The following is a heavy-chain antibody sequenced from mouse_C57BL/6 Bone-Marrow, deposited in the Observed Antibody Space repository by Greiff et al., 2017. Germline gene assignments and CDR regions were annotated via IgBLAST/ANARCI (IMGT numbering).Heavy chain of an antibody. V-gene: IGHV5-6*01. CDR1: GFTFSSYG. Sequence: EVHGVESGGDLVKPGGSLKLSCAASGFTFSSYGMSWVRQTPDKRLEWVATISSGGSYTYYPDSVKGRFTISRDNAKNTLYLQMSSLKSEDTAMYYCARRDYGKDYYAMDYWGQGTSVTVSS. CDR3: ARRDYGKDYYAMDY. CDR2: ISSGGSYT. D-gene: IGHD1-1*01. J-gene: IGHJ4*01.